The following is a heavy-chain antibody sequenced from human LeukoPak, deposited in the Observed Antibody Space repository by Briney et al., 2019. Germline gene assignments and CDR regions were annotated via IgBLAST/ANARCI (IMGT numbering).Heavy chain of an antibody. CDR2: INPSGGST. CDR3: ASERRDGYKHLNGEREH. Sequence: GASVKVSSKASGYTFTTSNMHCGRHAPGQGLEWMGIINPSGGSTSYAQKFQGRVTMTRDTSTRTVYMELSSLRSEDTAVYYCASERRDGYKHLNGEREHWGQGTLVTVSS. J-gene: IGHJ4*02. CDR1: GYTFTTSN. V-gene: IGHV1-46*01. D-gene: IGHD5-24*01.